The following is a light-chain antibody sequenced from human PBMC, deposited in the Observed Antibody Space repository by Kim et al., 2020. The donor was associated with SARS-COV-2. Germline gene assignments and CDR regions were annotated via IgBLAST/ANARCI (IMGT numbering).Light chain of an antibody. CDR3: QQYNNWPLPCT. J-gene: IGKJ2*02. CDR1: HSFGTN. CDR2: GTS. V-gene: IGKV3-15*01. Sequence: SPGERATHSCRASHSFGTNLAWYQQKPGQAPRLLLDGTSIRATGIPARFSGSESGTEFTLTISSLQSEDFAVYYCQQYNNWPLPCTFGQGTKLEI.